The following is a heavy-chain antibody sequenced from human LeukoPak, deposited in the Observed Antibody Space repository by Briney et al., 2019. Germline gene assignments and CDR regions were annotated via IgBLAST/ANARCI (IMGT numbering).Heavy chain of an antibody. D-gene: IGHD6-19*01. Sequence: GGSLRLSCAASGFTFSSYDMNWVRQAPGKGLEWVSYISSTGYTIYYADSMKGRFTISRDNTKNSLYLQMNTLRAEDTALYYCAGDQWKYFDLWGRGTLVTVSS. CDR1: GFTFSSYD. V-gene: IGHV3-48*03. CDR3: AGDQWKYFDL. J-gene: IGHJ2*01. CDR2: ISSTGYTI.